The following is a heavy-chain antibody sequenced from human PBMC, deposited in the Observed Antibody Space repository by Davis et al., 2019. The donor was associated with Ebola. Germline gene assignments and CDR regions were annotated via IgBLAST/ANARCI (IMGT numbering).Heavy chain of an antibody. CDR3: ARGSYGHDY. CDR2: IYHSGST. Sequence: PSETLSLTCTVSGYSISSGYYWGWIRQPPGKGLEWIGSIYHSGSTYYNPSLKSRVTISVDTSKNQFSLKLSSVTAADTAVYYCARGSYGHDYWGQGTLVTVSS. V-gene: IGHV4-38-2*02. D-gene: IGHD5-18*01. CDR1: GYSISSGYY. J-gene: IGHJ4*02.